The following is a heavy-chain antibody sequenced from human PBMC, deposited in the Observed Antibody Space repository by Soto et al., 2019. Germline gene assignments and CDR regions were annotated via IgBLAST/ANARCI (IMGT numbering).Heavy chain of an antibody. CDR2: IIPIFGTA. CDR1: GGTFSSCA. V-gene: IGHV1-69*06. D-gene: IGHD2-2*01. CDR3: ARDDCSSTSCYDYYYYYGMDV. Sequence: QVQLVQSGAEVKKPGSSVKVSCKASGGTFSSCAISWVRQAPGQGLEWMGGIIPIFGTANYAQKFQGRVTITADKSTSTAYMELSSLRSEDTAVYYCARDDCSSTSCYDYYYYYGMDVWGQGTTVTVSS. J-gene: IGHJ6*02.